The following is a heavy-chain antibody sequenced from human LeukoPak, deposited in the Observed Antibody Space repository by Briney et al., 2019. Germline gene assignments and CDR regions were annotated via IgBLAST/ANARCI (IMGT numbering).Heavy chain of an antibody. Sequence: GGSLRLSCAASGFTFSSYSMNWVRQAPEKGLEWVSSISGSSTYIYYADSVKGRFTISRDNAKNSLYLQMNSLGAEDTAVYYCARVPGDYWGQGTLVTVSS. CDR1: GFTFSSYS. CDR2: ISGSSTYI. V-gene: IGHV3-21*01. D-gene: IGHD3-10*01. J-gene: IGHJ4*02. CDR3: ARVPGDY.